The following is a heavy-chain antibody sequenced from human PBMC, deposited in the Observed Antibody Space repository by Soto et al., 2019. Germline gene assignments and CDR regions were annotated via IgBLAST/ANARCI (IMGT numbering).Heavy chain of an antibody. Sequence: SETLSLTCAVSGGSISSSNWWSWVRQPPGKGLEWIGEIYHSGSTNYNPSLKSRVTISVDKSKNQFSLKLSSVTAADTAVYYCASSSADTRNRFDYWGQGTLVTVSS. V-gene: IGHV4-4*02. CDR3: ASSSADTRNRFDY. CDR1: GGSISSSNW. CDR2: IYHSGST. D-gene: IGHD6-25*01. J-gene: IGHJ4*02.